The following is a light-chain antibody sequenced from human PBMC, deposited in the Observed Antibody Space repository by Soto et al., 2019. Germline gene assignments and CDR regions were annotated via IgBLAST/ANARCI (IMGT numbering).Light chain of an antibody. CDR3: QQRSNWPPV. Sequence: EIVMTQSPATLSVSPGERATLSCRASQSVSSNLAWYQQTPGKDTRLLIYGASTRATGIPARCSGIGSGTEFTLTISSLEPEDFAVYYCQQRSNWPPVFGGGTKVDI. V-gene: IGKV3-15*01. CDR1: QSVSSN. CDR2: GAS. J-gene: IGKJ4*01.